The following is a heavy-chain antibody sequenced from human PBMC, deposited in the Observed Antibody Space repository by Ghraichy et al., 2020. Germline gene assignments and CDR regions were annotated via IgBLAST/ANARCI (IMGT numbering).Heavy chain of an antibody. CDR3: VKDEFTVLVFDY. Sequence: GGSLRLSCSASGFTFSHYAMHWVRQAPGKGLEYVSTISKDGGSTFYTDSVRGRFTISRDNSKNTLYLQMSSLRVEDTAVYYCVKDEFTVLVFDYWGQGTLVTVSS. CDR2: ISKDGGST. D-gene: IGHD4-11*01. J-gene: IGHJ4*02. CDR1: GFTFSHYA. V-gene: IGHV3-64D*06.